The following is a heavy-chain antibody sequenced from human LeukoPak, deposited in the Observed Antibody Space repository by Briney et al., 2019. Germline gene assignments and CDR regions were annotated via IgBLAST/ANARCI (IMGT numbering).Heavy chain of an antibody. Sequence: SETLSLTCTVSGGSISSGGYYWSWIRQHPVKGLEWIGYIYYSGSTYYNPSLKSRVTISVDTSKNQFSLKLSSVTAADTAVYYCARAGYDSSGYLGPYFDYWGQGTLVTVSS. CDR3: ARAGYDSSGYLGPYFDY. V-gene: IGHV4-31*03. D-gene: IGHD3-22*01. CDR1: GGSISSGGYY. CDR2: IYYSGST. J-gene: IGHJ4*02.